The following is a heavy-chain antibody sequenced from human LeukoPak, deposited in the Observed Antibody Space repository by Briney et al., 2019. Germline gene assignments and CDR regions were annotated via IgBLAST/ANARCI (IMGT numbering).Heavy chain of an antibody. CDR3: ANRGHHDAFVI. CDR1: GFTFSTYA. CDR2: ISGSGGST. J-gene: IGHJ3*02. D-gene: IGHD3-10*01. Sequence: GGSLRLSCAASGFTFSTYAMNWVRQAPGKGLEWVSAISGSGGSTYYADSVKGRFTISRDNSKNTLYLQMNSLRAEDTAVYYCANRGHHDAFVIWGQGTMVTVSS. V-gene: IGHV3-23*01.